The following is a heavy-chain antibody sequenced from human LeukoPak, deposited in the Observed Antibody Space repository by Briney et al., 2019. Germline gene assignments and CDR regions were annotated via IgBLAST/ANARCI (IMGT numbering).Heavy chain of an antibody. V-gene: IGHV3-23*01. Sequence: GASVKVSCKASGYTFTSYAMSWVRQAPGKGLEWVSAISDSGGSTYYADSVKGRFTISRDNSKNTLYLQMSSLRAEDTAVYYCPKDLRHGGNPPVYMDVWGKGTTVTVSS. CDR3: PKDLRHGGNPPVYMDV. CDR2: ISDSGGST. CDR1: GYTFTSYA. D-gene: IGHD4-23*01. J-gene: IGHJ6*03.